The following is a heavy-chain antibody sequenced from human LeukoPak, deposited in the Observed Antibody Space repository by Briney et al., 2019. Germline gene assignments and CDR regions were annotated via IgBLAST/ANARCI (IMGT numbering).Heavy chain of an antibody. V-gene: IGHV1-2*02. Sequence: ASVKVSCKASGYTFSGYYMHWVQQAPGQGLEWMGWINPNNGGTNYAQKFQGRVTMTRDTSISTAYMELSRLRSDDTAVYYCAGGIGYYMDVWGKGTTVTISS. CDR3: AGGIGYYMDV. J-gene: IGHJ6*03. D-gene: IGHD1-14*01. CDR2: INPNNGGT. CDR1: GYTFSGYY.